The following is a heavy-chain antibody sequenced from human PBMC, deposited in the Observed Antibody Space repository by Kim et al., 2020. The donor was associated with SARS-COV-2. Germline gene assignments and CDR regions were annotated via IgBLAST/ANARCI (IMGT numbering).Heavy chain of an antibody. CDR1: GGSFSDYY. CDR2: ISHRGST. CDR3: ARKVLALQLDS. V-gene: IGHV4-34*01. D-gene: IGHD1-1*01. Sequence: SETLSLTCAVYGGSFSDYYWTWIRQPPGKGLEWNGEISHRGSTKNNPSLKSRVSISVDTSKNQFSLKLTSVTAADTAVYYCARKVLALQLDSWGQGTLVT. J-gene: IGHJ4*02.